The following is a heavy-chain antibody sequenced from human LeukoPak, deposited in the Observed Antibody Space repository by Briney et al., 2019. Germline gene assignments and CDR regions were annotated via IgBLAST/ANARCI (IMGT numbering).Heavy chain of an antibody. CDR2: ISGSGGGT. D-gene: IGHD3-10*01. Sequence: GGSLRLSCAVSGITLSNYAMSWVRQAPGKGLDWVAGISGSGGGTNYADSVKGRFTISRDNPKNTLYLQMNNLRADDTAVYFCAKRGVMIRVILVGFHKEAYYFDSWGQGALVTVSS. J-gene: IGHJ4*02. CDR3: AKRGVMIRVILVGFHKEAYYFDS. CDR1: GITLSNYA. V-gene: IGHV3-23*01.